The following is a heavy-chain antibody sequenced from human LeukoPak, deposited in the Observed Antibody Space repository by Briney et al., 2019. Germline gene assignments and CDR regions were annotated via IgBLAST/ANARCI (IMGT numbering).Heavy chain of an antibody. CDR2: ISAYNGNT. D-gene: IGHD2-2*01. V-gene: IGHV1-18*01. CDR3: ARVPPSHLNLAFRTYQPLYDY. Sequence: GASVKVSCKASGYTFTSYGISWVRQAPGQGLEWMGWISAYNGNTNYAQKLQGRVTMTTDTSTSTAYMELRSLRSDDTAVYYCARVPPSHLNLAFRTYQPLYDYWGQGTLITVSS. CDR1: GYTFTSYG. J-gene: IGHJ4*02.